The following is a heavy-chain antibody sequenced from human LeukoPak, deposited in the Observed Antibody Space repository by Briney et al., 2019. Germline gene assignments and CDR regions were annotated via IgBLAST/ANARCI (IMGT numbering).Heavy chain of an antibody. Sequence: GGSLRLSCAASGFTFSDYYMSWIRQAPGKGLEWVSYISSSGSTIYYADSVKDRFTISRDNAKNSLYLQMNSLRAEDTAVYYCASPRSGSTDAFDIWGQGTMVTVSS. V-gene: IGHV3-11*04. CDR2: ISSSGSTI. CDR1: GFTFSDYY. D-gene: IGHD5-24*01. CDR3: ASPRSGSTDAFDI. J-gene: IGHJ3*02.